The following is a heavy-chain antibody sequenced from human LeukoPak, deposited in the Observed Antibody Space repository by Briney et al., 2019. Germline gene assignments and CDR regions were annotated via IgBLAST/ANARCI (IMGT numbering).Heavy chain of an antibody. V-gene: IGHV1-18*01. CDR1: GYTLTSYG. J-gene: IGHJ4*02. Sequence: ASVKVSCKASGYTLTSYGISWVRQAPGQGLEWMGWISAYNGNTNYAQKLQGRVTMTTDTSTSTAYMELRSLRSDDTAVYYCARDPPLNYGGNPRGGEFDYWGQGTLVTVSS. CDR2: ISAYNGNT. D-gene: IGHD4-23*01. CDR3: ARDPPLNYGGNPRGGEFDY.